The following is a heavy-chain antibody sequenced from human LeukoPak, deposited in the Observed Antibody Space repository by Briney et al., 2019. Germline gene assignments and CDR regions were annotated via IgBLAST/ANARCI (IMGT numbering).Heavy chain of an antibody. D-gene: IGHD3-10*01. Sequence: RGSLRLSCAASGFTVSSNYMSWVRHAPREGLEWVSVIYSGGSTYCADSVKGRFTISRDNSKNKLYLQMNSLRAEDTAVYYCASGSGSYRTPYYYMAVWGTGTTVTVSS. CDR1: GFTVSSNY. J-gene: IGHJ6*03. CDR2: IYSGGST. V-gene: IGHV3-53*01. CDR3: ASGSGSYRTPYYYMAV.